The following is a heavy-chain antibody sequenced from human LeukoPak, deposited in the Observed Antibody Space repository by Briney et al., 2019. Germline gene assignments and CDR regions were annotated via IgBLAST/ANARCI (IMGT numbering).Heavy chain of an antibody. D-gene: IGHD3-10*01. Sequence: GGSLRLSCAASQFTFNNNAMSWVRQAPGKGLEWVSGLSGDSSSIYYAASVKGRFTISRDNSKNMLYLQMNSLRAEDTAVYDCTRFRGSGSSTLYSFDYWGQGSLVTVAP. CDR3: TRFRGSGSSTLYSFDY. CDR1: QFTFNNNA. CDR2: LSGDSSSI. J-gene: IGHJ4*02. V-gene: IGHV3-23*01.